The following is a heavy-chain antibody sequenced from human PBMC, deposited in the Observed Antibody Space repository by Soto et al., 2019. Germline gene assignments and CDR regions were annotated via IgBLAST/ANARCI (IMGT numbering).Heavy chain of an antibody. V-gene: IGHV4-39*01. Sequence: PSETLSLTCTVSGGSISSSSYYWGWIRQPPGKGLEWIGSIYYSGSTYYNPSLKSRVTISVDTSKNQFSLKLSSVTAADTAVYYCARLGIVVVPAAISPFDYWRQGTLVTVTS. J-gene: IGHJ4*02. D-gene: IGHD2-2*02. CDR1: GGSISSSSYY. CDR2: IYYSGST. CDR3: ARLGIVVVPAAISPFDY.